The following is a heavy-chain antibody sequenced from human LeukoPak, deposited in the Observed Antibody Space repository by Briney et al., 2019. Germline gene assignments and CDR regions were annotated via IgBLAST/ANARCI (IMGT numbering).Heavy chain of an antibody. CDR1: GYTFTGYY. D-gene: IGHD3-22*01. J-gene: IGHJ6*03. V-gene: IGHV1-2*02. CDR2: ITPNSGGT. CDR3: ARDRPYDSSDYYAAKYYYYYMDV. Sequence: ASVKVSCKASGYTFTGYYMHWVRQAPGQGLEWMGWITPNSGGTNYAQKFQGRVTMTRDTSISTAYMELSRLRSDDTAVYYCARDRPYDSSDYYAAKYYYYYMDVWGKGTTVTVSS.